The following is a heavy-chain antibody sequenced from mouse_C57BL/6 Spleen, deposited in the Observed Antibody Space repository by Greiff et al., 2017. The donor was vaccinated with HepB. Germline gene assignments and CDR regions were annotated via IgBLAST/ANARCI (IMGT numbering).Heavy chain of an antibody. CDR3: ARYGGLRGYAMDY. CDR2: IDPSDSYT. V-gene: IGHV1-69*01. D-gene: IGHD1-1*01. Sequence: QVQLKQPGAELVMPGASVKLSCKASGYTFTSYWMHWVKQRPGQGLEWIGEIDPSDSYTNYNQKFKGKSTLTVDKSSSTAYMQLSSLTSEDSAVYYCARYGGLRGYAMDYWGQGTSVTVSS. CDR1: GYTFTSYW. J-gene: IGHJ4*01.